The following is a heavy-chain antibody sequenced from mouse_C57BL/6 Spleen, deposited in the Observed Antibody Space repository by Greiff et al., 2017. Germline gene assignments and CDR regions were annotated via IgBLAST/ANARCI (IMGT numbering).Heavy chain of an antibody. CDR1: GFSLSTFGMG. D-gene: IGHD1-1*01. Sequence: QVTLKECGPGILQPSQTLSLTCSFSGFSLSTFGMGVGWIRQPSGKGLEWLAHIWWDDDKYYNPALKSRRTISKDTAKNQVFLKIANVDTADTATYYCARMGYYGSSYRYFDVWGTGTTVTVSS. CDR2: IWWDDDK. V-gene: IGHV8-8*01. CDR3: ARMGYYGSSYRYFDV. J-gene: IGHJ1*03.